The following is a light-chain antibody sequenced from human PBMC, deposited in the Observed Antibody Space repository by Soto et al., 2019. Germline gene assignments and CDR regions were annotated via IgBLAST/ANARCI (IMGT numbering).Light chain of an antibody. CDR3: SSYAGSNNVV. V-gene: IGLV2-8*01. J-gene: IGLJ3*02. Sequence: QSALTQPSSASGSPGQSVTISCTGTSRDVGGYDYVSWYQQHPDKAPKLMIYELNKRPSGVPDRFSGSKSGNTASLTVSGLQAEDEADYFCSSYAGSNNVVFGGGTKLTVL. CDR1: SRDVGGYDY. CDR2: ELN.